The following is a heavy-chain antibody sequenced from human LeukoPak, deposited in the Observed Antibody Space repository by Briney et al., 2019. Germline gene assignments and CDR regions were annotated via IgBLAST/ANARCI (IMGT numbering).Heavy chain of an antibody. Sequence: SQTLSLTCAVSGGSISSGGYSWSWIRQPPGKGLEWIGYIYHSGSTYYNPSLKSRVTISVDRSKNQFSLKLSSVTAADTAVYYCARHVEMATISDSGFDYWGQGTLVTVSS. CDR2: IYHSGST. V-gene: IGHV4-30-2*01. J-gene: IGHJ4*02. CDR1: GGSISSGGYS. D-gene: IGHD5-24*01. CDR3: ARHVEMATISDSGFDY.